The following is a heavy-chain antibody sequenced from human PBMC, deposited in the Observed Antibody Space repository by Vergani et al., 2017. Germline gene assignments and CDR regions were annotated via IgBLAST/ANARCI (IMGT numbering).Heavy chain of an antibody. Sequence: QVQLQESGPGLVRPSQTLSLTCTVSGGSISSGSYYWSWFRQPAGKGLEWIGRFYTGGGTSYNPSLKCRVTISVDTSKNQFSLQLSSVTAADTAVYYCARGPLYSTIWPFLLLDMDVWGQGTTGTGSS. CDR3: ARGPLYSTIWPFLLLDMDV. D-gene: IGHD6-13*01. CDR1: GGSISSGSYY. CDR2: FYTGGGT. J-gene: IGHJ6*02. V-gene: IGHV4-61*02.